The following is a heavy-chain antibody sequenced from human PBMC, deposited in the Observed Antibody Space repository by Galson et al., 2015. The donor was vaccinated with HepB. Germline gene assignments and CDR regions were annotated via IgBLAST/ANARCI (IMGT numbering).Heavy chain of an antibody. CDR3: ARDKRITISPSSSAGRSAAGTNGMDV. CDR1: GFTFSSYA. Sequence: SLRLSCAASGFTFSSYAMHWVRQAPGKGLEWVAVISYDGSNKYYADSVKGRFTISRDNSKNTLYLQMNSLRAEDTAVYYCARDKRITISPSSSAGRSAAGTNGMDVWGQGTTVTVSS. V-gene: IGHV3-30-3*01. J-gene: IGHJ6*02. D-gene: IGHD3-10*01. CDR2: ISYDGSNK.